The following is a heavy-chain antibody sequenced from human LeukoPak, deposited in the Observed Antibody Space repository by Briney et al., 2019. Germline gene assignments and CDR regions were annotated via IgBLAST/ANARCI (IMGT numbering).Heavy chain of an antibody. CDR3: ARVAIFGLYNWFDP. CDR1: GYTFTSYA. J-gene: IGHJ5*02. CDR2: INTNTGNP. V-gene: IGHV7-4-1*02. Sequence: ASVKVSCKASGYTFTSYAMNWVRQAPGQGLEWMGWINTNTGNPTYAQGFTGRFAFSLDTSVSTAYLQISSLKAEDTAVYYCARVAIFGLYNWFDPWGQGTLVTVSS. D-gene: IGHD3/OR15-3a*01.